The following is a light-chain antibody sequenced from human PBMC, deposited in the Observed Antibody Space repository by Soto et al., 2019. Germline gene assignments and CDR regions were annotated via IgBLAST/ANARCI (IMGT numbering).Light chain of an antibody. CDR2: GAS. V-gene: IGKV3-20*01. CDR3: QQYGSSPCT. Sequence: EIVLTQSPGTLSLSPGERATLSCRASQSVSSSYLAWYQQKPGQAPRLLIYGASSSATGIPDRFSGSGSGTDFTLTISRLEPEDVAVYYCQQYGSSPCTFGQGTRLESK. J-gene: IGKJ5*01. CDR1: QSVSSSY.